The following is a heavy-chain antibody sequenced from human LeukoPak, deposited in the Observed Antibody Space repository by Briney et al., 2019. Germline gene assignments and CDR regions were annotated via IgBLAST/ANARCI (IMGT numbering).Heavy chain of an antibody. D-gene: IGHD3-3*01. CDR1: GFTFSSYW. J-gene: IGHJ3*02. CDR3: ARMAVRFLEWPTPDAFDI. Sequence: TGGSLRLSCAASGFTFSSYWMSWVRQAPGKGLEWVANIKQDGSEKYYVDSVKGRFTIPRDNAKNSLHLQMNSLRAEDTAVYYCARMAVRFLEWPTPDAFDIWGQGTMVTVSS. V-gene: IGHV3-7*01. CDR2: IKQDGSEK.